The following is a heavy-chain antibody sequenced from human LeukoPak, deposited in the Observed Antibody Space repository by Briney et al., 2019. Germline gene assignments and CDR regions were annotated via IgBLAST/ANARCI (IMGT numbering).Heavy chain of an antibody. CDR2: IYYSGST. Sequence: PSETLSLTCTVSGDSISSGGYYWSWIRQHPGKGLEWIGYIYYSGSTFYNPSLKSRVTISVDTSKNQFSLRLSSVTAADTAVYYCARGDSSSWSLFDYWGQGTLVTVSS. CDR3: ARGDSSSWSLFDY. CDR1: GDSISSGGYY. J-gene: IGHJ4*02. D-gene: IGHD6-13*01. V-gene: IGHV4-31*03.